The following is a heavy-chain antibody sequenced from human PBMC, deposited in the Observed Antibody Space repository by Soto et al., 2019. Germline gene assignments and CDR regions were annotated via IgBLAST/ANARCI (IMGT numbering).Heavy chain of an antibody. J-gene: IGHJ6*02. CDR1: GYTITSYG. D-gene: IGHD3-10*01. CDR2: ISAYNGNT. CDR3: VLLWFGELLDSDYYGMDV. V-gene: IGHV1-18*01. Sequence: ASVKVSCKASGYTITSYGISWVRQAPGQGLEWMGWISAYNGNTNYAQKLQGRVTMTTDTSTSTAYMELRSLRSDDTAVYYCVLLWFGELLDSDYYGMDVWGQGTTVTVS.